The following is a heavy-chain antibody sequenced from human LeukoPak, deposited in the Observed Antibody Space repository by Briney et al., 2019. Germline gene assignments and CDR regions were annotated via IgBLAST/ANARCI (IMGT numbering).Heavy chain of an antibody. D-gene: IGHD6-19*01. V-gene: IGHV4-4*02. Sequence: SETLSLTCAVSGGSISSSNWWSWVRQPPGKGLEWIGEIYHSGSTHYNPALKSRVTISVDKSKNQFSLKLSSVTAADTAVYYCAGSGWKYYFDYWGQGTLVTVSS. CDR3: AGSGWKYYFDY. J-gene: IGHJ4*02. CDR2: IYHSGST. CDR1: GGSISSSNW.